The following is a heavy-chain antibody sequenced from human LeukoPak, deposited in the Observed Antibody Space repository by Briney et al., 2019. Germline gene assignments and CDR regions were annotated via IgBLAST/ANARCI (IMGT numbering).Heavy chain of an antibody. J-gene: IGHJ6*03. Sequence: GGSLRLSCAASGFTFSSYGMSWVRQAPGKGLEWVSGISGSANSTDYADSVKGRFTISRDNSKNTLCLQMNSLRAEDTAVYYCAKGIYGSGSYYSNYYYNMDVWGKGTTVTISS. CDR3: AKGIYGSGSYYSNYYYNMDV. CDR2: ISGSANST. D-gene: IGHD3-10*01. CDR1: GFTFSSYG. V-gene: IGHV3-23*01.